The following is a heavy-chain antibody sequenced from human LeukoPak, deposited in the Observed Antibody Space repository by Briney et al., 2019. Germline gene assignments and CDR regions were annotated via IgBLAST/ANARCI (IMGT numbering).Heavy chain of an antibody. D-gene: IGHD3-22*01. V-gene: IGHV3-7*01. CDR1: GFTFSSYW. Sequence: GGSLRLSCAASGFTFSSYWMSWVRQAPGKGLEWVANIKQDGSEKYYVDSVKGRFTISRDNAKNPLYLQMNSLRAEDTAVYYCARGEWIYYDSSDYWGQGTLVTVSS. CDR3: ARGEWIYYDSSDY. CDR2: IKQDGSEK. J-gene: IGHJ4*02.